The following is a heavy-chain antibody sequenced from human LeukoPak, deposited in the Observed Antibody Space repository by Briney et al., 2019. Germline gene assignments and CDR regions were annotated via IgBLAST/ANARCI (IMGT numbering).Heavy chain of an antibody. CDR3: ARVRPIVGAPRLYYFDY. CDR2: IIPIFGTA. CDR1: GYTFTSYD. D-gene: IGHD1-26*01. V-gene: IGHV1-69*06. Sequence: AASVKVSCKASGYTFTSYDINWVRQATGQGLEWMGGIIPIFGTANYAQKFQGRVTITADKSTSTAYMELSSLRSEDTAVYYCARVRPIVGAPRLYYFDYWGQGTLVTVSS. J-gene: IGHJ4*02.